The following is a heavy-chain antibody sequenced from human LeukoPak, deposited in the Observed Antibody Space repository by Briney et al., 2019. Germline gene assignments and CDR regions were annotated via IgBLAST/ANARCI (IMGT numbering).Heavy chain of an antibody. D-gene: IGHD2-2*01. J-gene: IGHJ4*02. V-gene: IGHV3-21*01. Sequence: GSLRLSCVASEYDFRAYTFTWVRQAPGKGLEYVSSISKSSALKYYSESVRGRFTISRDNAENSLYLDMSNLGAEDTAVYFCVRGDNRDQWGQGTLVTVSS. CDR3: VRGDNRDQ. CDR1: EYDFRAYT. CDR2: ISKSSALK.